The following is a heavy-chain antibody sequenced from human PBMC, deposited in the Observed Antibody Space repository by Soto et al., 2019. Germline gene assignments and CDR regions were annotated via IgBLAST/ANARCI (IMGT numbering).Heavy chain of an antibody. CDR3: AKGTEYSRSSALDY. CDR2: ISGSGGST. V-gene: IGHV3-23*01. CDR1: GFTFSSYA. Sequence: GGSLRLSCAASGFTFSSYAMSWVRQAPGKGLEWVSAISGSGGSTYYADSVKGRFTISRDNSKNTLYLQMNSLRAEDTAVYYCAKGTEYSRSSALDYRAQGTLVTVSS. J-gene: IGHJ4*02. D-gene: IGHD6-6*01.